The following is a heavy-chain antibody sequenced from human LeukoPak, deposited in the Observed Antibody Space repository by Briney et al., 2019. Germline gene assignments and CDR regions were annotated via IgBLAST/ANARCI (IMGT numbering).Heavy chain of an antibody. V-gene: IGHV3-23*01. CDR3: AKAGGDGYNYFDY. Sequence: PGGSLRLSCAASGFTFSSYAMSWVRQAPGKGLEWVSAISGSGGSTYYADSVKGRFTIPRDNSKNTLYLQMNSLRAEDTAVYYCAKAGGDGYNYFDYWGQGTLVTVSS. CDR2: ISGSGGST. D-gene: IGHD5-24*01. J-gene: IGHJ4*02. CDR1: GFTFSSYA.